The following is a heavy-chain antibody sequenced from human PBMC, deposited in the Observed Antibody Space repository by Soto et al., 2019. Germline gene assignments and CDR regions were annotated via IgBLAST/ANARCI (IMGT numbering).Heavy chain of an antibody. CDR2: MNPNSGNT. CDR1: GYTFTSYD. CDR3: ARGSSAWFGEPTGYYCYGMDV. Sequence: GASVKVSCKASGYTFTSYDINWVRQATGQGLEWMGWMNPNSGNTGYAQKFQGRVTMTRNTSISTANMELSSLRSEDTAVYYCARGSSAWFGEPTGYYCYGMDVWGQGTTVTVSS. V-gene: IGHV1-8*01. D-gene: IGHD3-10*01. J-gene: IGHJ6*02.